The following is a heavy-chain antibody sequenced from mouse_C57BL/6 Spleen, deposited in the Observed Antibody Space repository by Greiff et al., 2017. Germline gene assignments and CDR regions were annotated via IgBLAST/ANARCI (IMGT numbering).Heavy chain of an antibody. Sequence: QVQLQQSGAELVKPGASVKLSCKASGYTFTEYTIHWVKQRSGQGLEWIGCFYPGSGSINYNEKFKDKATLTADKSSSTVYMERSSLTSEDSAVYYCARHDYYGSSYYAMDYWGQGTSVTVSS. J-gene: IGHJ4*01. CDR2: FYPGSGSI. CDR1: GYTFTEYT. D-gene: IGHD1-1*01. CDR3: ARHDYYGSSYYAMDY. V-gene: IGHV1-62-2*01.